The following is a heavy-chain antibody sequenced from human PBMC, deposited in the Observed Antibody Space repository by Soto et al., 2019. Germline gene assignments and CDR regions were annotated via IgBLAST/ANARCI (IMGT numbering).Heavy chain of an antibody. D-gene: IGHD6-19*01. Sequence: GGSLRLSCAASGFTFSSYGMHWVHQAPGKGLEWVAVISYDGSNKYYADSVKGRFTISRDNSKNTLYLQMNSLRAEDTAVYYCAKDPDSSGWYFSYHYYYGMDVWGQGTTVTVSS. V-gene: IGHV3-30*18. CDR1: GFTFSSYG. J-gene: IGHJ6*02. CDR2: ISYDGSNK. CDR3: AKDPDSSGWYFSYHYYYGMDV.